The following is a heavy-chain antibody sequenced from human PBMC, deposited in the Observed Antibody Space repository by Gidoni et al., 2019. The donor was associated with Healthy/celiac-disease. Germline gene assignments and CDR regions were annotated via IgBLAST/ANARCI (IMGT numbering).Heavy chain of an antibody. CDR1: AFPFPSFP. J-gene: IGHJ6*02. V-gene: IGHV3-23*01. D-gene: IGHD3-3*01. Sequence: EVQLLYSGGGLVQPGGSLILSCASSAFPFPSFPMSWFRQAPGKGLEWVSAIRGSGGSTYYADSVKGRFTISRDNSKNTLYLQMNSLRAEDTAVYYCAKDGGRCLEWFLDSDYYGMDVWGQGTTVSVSS. CDR2: IRGSGGST. CDR3: AKDGGRCLEWFLDSDYYGMDV.